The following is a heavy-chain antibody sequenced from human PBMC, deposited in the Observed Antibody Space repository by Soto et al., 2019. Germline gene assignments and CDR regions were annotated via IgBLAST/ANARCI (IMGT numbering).Heavy chain of an antibody. CDR2: MSNDGSKK. D-gene: IGHD6-19*01. CDR3: AKDRLRAGGLVPIPLDAFDF. V-gene: IGHV3-30*18. J-gene: IGHJ3*01. CDR1: GFRFSSFG. Sequence: GGSLRLSCETSGFRFSSFGMHWVRQAPGKGLEWVAVMSNDGSKKFYADSVKGRFIISRDNPKNTLYLQMYSLRIEDTAVYYCAKDRLRAGGLVPIPLDAFDFSGRGPMVTVSS.